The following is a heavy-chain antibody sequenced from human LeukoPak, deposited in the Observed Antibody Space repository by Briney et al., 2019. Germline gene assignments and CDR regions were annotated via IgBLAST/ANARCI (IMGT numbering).Heavy chain of an antibody. CDR1: GGSFSGYY. J-gene: IGHJ4*02. D-gene: IGHD4-23*01. CDR3: ARLLPDYGGNS. CDR2: INHSGST. V-gene: IGHV4-34*01. Sequence: SSETLSLTCAVYGGSFSGYYWSWIRQPPGKGLEWIGEINHSGSTNYNPSLKSRVTISVDTSKNQFSLKLSSVTAADTAVYYCARLLPDYGGNSWGQGTLVTVSS.